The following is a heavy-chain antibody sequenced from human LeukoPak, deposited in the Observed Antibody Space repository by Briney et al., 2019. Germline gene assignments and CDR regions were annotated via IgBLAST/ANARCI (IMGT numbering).Heavy chain of an antibody. V-gene: IGHV3-33*08. CDR2: IRSDSSYK. D-gene: IGHD3-22*01. CDR1: GFTFSSYA. Sequence: GRSLRLSCAASGFTFSSYAMHWVRQAPGKGLEWVTFIRSDSSYKYYADSVKGRFTTSRDNSKNTLYLQLNSLRAEDTAVYYCARDSTMKAFDIWGRGTMVTVSS. CDR3: ARDSTMKAFDI. J-gene: IGHJ3*02.